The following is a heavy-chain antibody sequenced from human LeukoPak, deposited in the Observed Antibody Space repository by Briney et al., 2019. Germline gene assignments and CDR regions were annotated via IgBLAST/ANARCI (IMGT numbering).Heavy chain of an antibody. CDR2: IKEDGSEK. J-gene: IGHJ4*02. CDR3: ARVRGIAVAGTASIYFGY. V-gene: IGHV3-7*01. CDR1: GFTFSSYW. Sequence: GGSLRLSCAASGFTFSSYWMSWVRQAPGKGLEWVANIKEDGSEKYYVDSVKGRFTISRDNAKNSLYLQMNSLRAEDTAVYYCARVRGIAVAGTASIYFGYWGQGTLVTVSS. D-gene: IGHD6-19*01.